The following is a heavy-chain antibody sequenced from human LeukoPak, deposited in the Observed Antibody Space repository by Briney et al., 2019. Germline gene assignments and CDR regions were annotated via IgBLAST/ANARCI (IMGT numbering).Heavy chain of an antibody. V-gene: IGHV1-69*13. CDR2: IIPIFGTP. Sequence: SVKVSCKASRGTFTSYAFSWVRQAPGQGLEWMGGIIPIFGTPIYAQKFQGRVAITADESTSTAYMELSSLRSEDTAVYYCASERGYSYGIYYYYGMDVWGQGTTVTVSS. J-gene: IGHJ6*02. D-gene: IGHD5-18*01. CDR3: ASERGYSYGIYYYYGMDV. CDR1: RGTFTSYA.